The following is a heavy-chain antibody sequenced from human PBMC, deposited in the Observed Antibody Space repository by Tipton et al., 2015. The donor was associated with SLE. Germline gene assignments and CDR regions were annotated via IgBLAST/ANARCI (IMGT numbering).Heavy chain of an antibody. Sequence: SLRLSCAASGFNFNSYAMSWVRQAPGKGLEWVSVVYNDGSTHYADSVKGRFTSSRDRSKNTLYLQMNSLRAEDTAVYYCAKGVVVLGFGMDVWGQGTTVTVSS. J-gene: IGHJ6*02. V-gene: IGHV3-23*03. CDR2: VYNDGST. D-gene: IGHD2-15*01. CDR3: AKGVVVLGFGMDV. CDR1: GFNFNSYA.